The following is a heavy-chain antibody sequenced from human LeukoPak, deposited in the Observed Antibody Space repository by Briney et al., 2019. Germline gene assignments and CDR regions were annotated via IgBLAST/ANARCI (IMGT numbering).Heavy chain of an antibody. V-gene: IGHV7-4-1*02. CDR3: ARGLDNWNYVSYYYYYMDV. D-gene: IGHD1-7*01. CDR1: GYTFTSYA. Sequence: ASVKVSCKASGYTFTSYAMNWVRQAPGQGLEWMGWINTNTGNPTYAQGFTGRFVFPLDTSVSTAYLQISSLKAEDTAVYYCARGLDNWNYVSYYYYYMDVWGKGTTVTVSS. CDR2: INTNTGNP. J-gene: IGHJ6*03.